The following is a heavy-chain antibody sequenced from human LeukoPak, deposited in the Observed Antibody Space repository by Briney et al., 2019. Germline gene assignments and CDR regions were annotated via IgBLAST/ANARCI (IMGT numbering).Heavy chain of an antibody. J-gene: IGHJ4*02. D-gene: IGHD4-23*01. CDR3: ARDYDGGGNLDY. CDR2: ISYDGSNK. Sequence: AGGSLRLSCAASGFTFSSYAMHWVRQAPGKGLEWVAVISYDGSNKYYADSVKGRFTISRDNSKNTLYLQMNSLRAEDTAVYYCARDYDGGGNLDYWGQGTLVTVSS. V-gene: IGHV3-30-3*01. CDR1: GFTFSSYA.